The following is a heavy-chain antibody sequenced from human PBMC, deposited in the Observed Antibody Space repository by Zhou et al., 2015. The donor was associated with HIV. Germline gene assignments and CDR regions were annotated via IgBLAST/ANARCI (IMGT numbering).Heavy chain of an antibody. Sequence: QALLIQSGNEIKGPGASVKVSCQASGYSFTHYDINWMRHVPGQGFEWIGYINEKTANTKFAEKFRGRVTLTRDTSISTVYMDVNSLTSHDTALYFCVRVWPGGTSLLTACGGQGSRVTISS. CDR2: INEKTANT. CDR3: VRVWPGGTSLLTAC. J-gene: IGHJ4*02. CDR1: GYSFTHYD. V-gene: IGHV1-8*01. D-gene: IGHD3-9*01.